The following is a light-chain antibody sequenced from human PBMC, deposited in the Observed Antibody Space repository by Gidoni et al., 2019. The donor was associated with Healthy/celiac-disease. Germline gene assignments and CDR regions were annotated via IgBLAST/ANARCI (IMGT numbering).Light chain of an antibody. CDR2: GNS. J-gene: IGLJ2*01. CDR3: QSYDSSLSGQGV. CDR1: SSNIGAGYD. Sequence: QSVLTQPPSVSGAPGPLVTISCTGSSSNIGAGYDVHWYQQLPGTAPKLLIYGNSNRPSGVPDRFSGSKSGTSASLAITGLQAEDEADYYCQSYDSSLSGQGVFGGGTKLTVL. V-gene: IGLV1-40*01.